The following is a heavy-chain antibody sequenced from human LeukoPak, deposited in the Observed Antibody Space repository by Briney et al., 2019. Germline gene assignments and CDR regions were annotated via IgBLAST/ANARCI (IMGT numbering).Heavy chain of an antibody. Sequence: GGSLRLSCAASGFTFSSYEMNWVRQAPGKWLEWVSYISSSGSTIYYADSVKGRFTISRDNAKNSLYLQMNGLRAEDTAVYYCAELGITMIGGVWGKGTTVTISS. CDR3: AELGITMIGGV. CDR2: ISSSGSTI. J-gene: IGHJ6*04. D-gene: IGHD3-10*02. V-gene: IGHV3-48*03. CDR1: GFTFSSYE.